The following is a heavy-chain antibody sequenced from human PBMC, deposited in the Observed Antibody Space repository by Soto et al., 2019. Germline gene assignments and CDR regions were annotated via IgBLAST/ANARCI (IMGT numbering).Heavy chain of an antibody. J-gene: IGHJ6*02. Sequence: QVQLVQSGAEVKKPGSSVKVSCKASGGTFSSYAISWVRQAPGQGLEWMGGIIPISGTANYALKFQGRVTITADESTSTAYMELSSLRSEDTAVYFCARSQGSSTSLVIYYNYYYGMDVWGQGTTVTVSS. CDR1: GGTFSSYA. V-gene: IGHV1-69*01. D-gene: IGHD2-2*01. CDR3: ARSQGSSTSLVIYYNYYYGMDV. CDR2: IIPISGTA.